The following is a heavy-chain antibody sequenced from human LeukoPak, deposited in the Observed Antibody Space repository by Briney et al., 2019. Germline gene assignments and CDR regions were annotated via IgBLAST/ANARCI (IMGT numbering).Heavy chain of an antibody. CDR2: ISSKAYGGTT. D-gene: IGHD6-13*01. J-gene: IGHJ6*02. Sequence: GRSLRLSCTASGFTFGDNAMSWVRHAPGKGLQSVGFISSKAYGGTTEYAASVKGRFTISRDDSKSIAYLQMNSLKTEDTAVYYCGAAAAGRPSYYYYGMDVWGQGTTVTVSS. CDR1: GFTFGDNA. CDR3: GAAAAGRPSYYYYGMDV. V-gene: IGHV3-49*04.